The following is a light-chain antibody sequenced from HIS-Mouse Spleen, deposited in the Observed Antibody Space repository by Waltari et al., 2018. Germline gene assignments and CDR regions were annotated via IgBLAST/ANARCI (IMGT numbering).Light chain of an antibody. V-gene: IGLV3-10*01. J-gene: IGLJ2*01. Sequence: SYELTQPPSVSVSPGQTARITCSGDALPKTYASWYQQKSGPAPVLVIYEDSKRPSGIPERFSGSSSGTMATLTISGAQVEDEADYYCYSTDSSGNHRVFGGGTKLTVL. CDR2: EDS. CDR1: ALPKTY. CDR3: YSTDSSGNHRV.